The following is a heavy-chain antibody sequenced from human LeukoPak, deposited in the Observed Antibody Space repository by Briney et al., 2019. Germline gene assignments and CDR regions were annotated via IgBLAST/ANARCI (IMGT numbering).Heavy chain of an antibody. CDR3: ARLGSWYCFDY. CDR1: GFTFSSYG. CDR2: ISGSGGST. J-gene: IGHJ4*02. D-gene: IGHD6-13*01. V-gene: IGHV3-23*01. Sequence: GGSLRLSCAASGFTFSSYGMSWVRQAPGKGLEWVSAISGSGGSTYYADSVKGRFTISRDNSKNTLYLQMNSLRAEDTAVYYRARLGSWYCFDYWGQGTLVTVSS.